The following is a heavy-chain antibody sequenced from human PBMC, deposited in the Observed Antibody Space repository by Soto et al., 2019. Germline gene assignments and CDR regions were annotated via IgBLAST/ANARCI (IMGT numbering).Heavy chain of an antibody. CDR3: ANLITVTGGY. J-gene: IGHJ4*02. V-gene: IGHV3-23*01. CDR1: GFTFSSYG. D-gene: IGHD4-17*01. CDR2: ISGGGGNT. Sequence: EVQLLESGGGLVQPGGSLRLSCAASGFTFSSYGMSWVRQAPGKGLEWVSTISGGGGNTYYADSVRGRFSISRDNSKNTLDLQMNSLRVDDTAVLYCANLITVTGGYWGQGTLVTVSS.